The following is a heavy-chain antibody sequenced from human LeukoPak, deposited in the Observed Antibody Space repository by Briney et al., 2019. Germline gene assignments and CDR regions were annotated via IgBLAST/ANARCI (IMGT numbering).Heavy chain of an antibody. CDR2: INPSGGIT. D-gene: IGHD6-13*01. V-gene: IGHV1-46*01. J-gene: IGHJ6*04. CDR1: GYTFTSYY. CDR3: ARSIAAAEVDV. Sequence: ASVKVSCKASGYTFTSYYMHWVRQAPGQGLEWRGIINPSGGITSYAQKFPGRVTMTRDTSTSTVYMELSSMRSEDTAVYYCARSIAAAEVDVWGKGTTVTISS.